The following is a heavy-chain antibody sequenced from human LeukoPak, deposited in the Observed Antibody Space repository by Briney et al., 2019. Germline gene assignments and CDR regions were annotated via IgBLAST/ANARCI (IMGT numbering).Heavy chain of an antibody. CDR1: GGSISSSSYY. V-gene: IGHV4-39*02. CDR3: ARDLFWSGYSRKSFDY. J-gene: IGHJ4*02. CDR2: IYYSGST. Sequence: SETLSLTCTVSGGSISSSSYYWGWIRQPPGKGLEWIGSIYYSGSTYYNPSLKSRVTISVDTSKNQFSLKLSSVTAADTAVYYCARDLFWSGYSRKSFDYWGQGTLVTVSS. D-gene: IGHD3-3*01.